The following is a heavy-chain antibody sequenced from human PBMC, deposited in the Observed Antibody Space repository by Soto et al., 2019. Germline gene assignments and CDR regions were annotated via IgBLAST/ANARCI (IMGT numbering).Heavy chain of an antibody. V-gene: IGHV3-7*01. Sequence: EVQLVESGGGWVQPGGSLRLSCAASGFTFSNYWISWVRQAPGKGLEWVANIKQDGTEKNSVDSVRGRFTISRDNAKNSLDLQLNSLSAEDTAVYYCASVAIWGQGTLVTVSS. CDR3: ASVAI. CDR2: IKQDGTEK. CDR1: GFTFSNYW. J-gene: IGHJ4*02. D-gene: IGHD5-12*01.